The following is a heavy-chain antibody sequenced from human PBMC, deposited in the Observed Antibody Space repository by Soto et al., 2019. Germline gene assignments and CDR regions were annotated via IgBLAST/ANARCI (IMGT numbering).Heavy chain of an antibody. CDR1: GYPFTTYH. J-gene: IGHJ4*02. D-gene: IGHD3-10*01. CDR2: VYVTGAGT. Sequence: ASVKVSCKASGYPFTTYHLHWVRQAPGQGLEWMGIVYVTGAGTRSAQRFQGRLTMTRDRSTSTVYMELSSLRSEDTAVYYCARPEGYGSGSYYFDSWGQGTLVTVSS. CDR3: ARPEGYGSGSYYFDS. V-gene: IGHV1-46*01.